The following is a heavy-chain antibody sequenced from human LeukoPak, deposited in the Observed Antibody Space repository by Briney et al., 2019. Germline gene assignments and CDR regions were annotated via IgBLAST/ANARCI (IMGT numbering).Heavy chain of an antibody. V-gene: IGHV4-34*01. CDR1: GGSFSGYY. J-gene: IGHJ3*01. CDR2: INQSGST. CDR3: ARPIVEWELLGRAFDV. D-gene: IGHD1-26*01. Sequence: PSETLSLTCAVYGGSFSGYYWSWIRQSPGKGLEWIGEINQSGSTNYNPSLKSRVTLSTDTSKNHISLRLSSVTAADTAVYYCARPIVEWELLGRAFDVWGQGTMATVSS.